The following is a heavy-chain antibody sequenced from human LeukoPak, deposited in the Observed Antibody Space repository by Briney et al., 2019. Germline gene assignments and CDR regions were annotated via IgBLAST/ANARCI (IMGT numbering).Heavy chain of an antibody. CDR3: ARDMGEQWLATPTGFDY. V-gene: IGHV3-30-3*01. D-gene: IGHD6-19*01. CDR1: GFTFSSYW. CDR2: ISYDGSNK. Sequence: GGSLRLSCAASGFTFSSYWMHWVRQAPGKGLEWVAVISYDGSNKYYADSVKGRFTISRDNSKNTLYLQMNSLRAEDTAVYYCARDMGEQWLATPTGFDYWGQGTLVTVSS. J-gene: IGHJ4*02.